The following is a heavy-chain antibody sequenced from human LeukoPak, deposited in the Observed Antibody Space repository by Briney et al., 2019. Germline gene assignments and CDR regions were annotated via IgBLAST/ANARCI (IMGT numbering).Heavy chain of an antibody. Sequence: GGSLRLSCAASVFTFDDYGMSWVRQAPGKGLEWVSGINWNGGSTGYADSVKGRFTISRDNAKNSLYLQMNSLTAEDTALYYCARDKAPASTIRLYSDYCGQGTLVTVSS. CDR2: INWNGGST. CDR3: ARDKAPASTIRLYSDY. V-gene: IGHV3-20*04. D-gene: IGHD5-24*01. CDR1: VFTFDDYG. J-gene: IGHJ4*02.